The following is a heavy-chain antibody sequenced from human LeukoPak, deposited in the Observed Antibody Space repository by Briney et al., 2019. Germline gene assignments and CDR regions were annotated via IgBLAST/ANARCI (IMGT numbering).Heavy chain of an antibody. CDR1: GGSISSGGYS. J-gene: IGHJ6*02. D-gene: IGHD3-10*01. V-gene: IGHV4-30-2*01. Sequence: SGTLSLTCAVSGGSISSGGYSWSWIRQPPGKGLEWIGYIYHSGSTYYNPSLKSRVTISVDRSKNQFSLKLSSVTAADTAVYYCASTLWFGELFLGLDVWGQGTTVTVSS. CDR3: ASTLWFGELFLGLDV. CDR2: IYHSGST.